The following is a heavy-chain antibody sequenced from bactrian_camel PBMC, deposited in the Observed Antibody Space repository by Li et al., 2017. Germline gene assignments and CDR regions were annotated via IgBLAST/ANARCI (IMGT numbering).Heavy chain of an antibody. CDR1: GFTFSDYW. Sequence: VQLVESGGGLVQPGGSLRLSCAASGFTFSDYWMYWVRQVPGKGLEWVASINSGNAGTTYYPDSVKGRFTISKDNAKNTLYLQMNSLKPEDTAVYYCAADSRSLWVWGYWGQGTQVTVS. V-gene: IGHV3S1*01. J-gene: IGHJ6*01. CDR3: AADSRSLWVWGY. CDR2: INSGNAGTT. D-gene: IGHD3*01.